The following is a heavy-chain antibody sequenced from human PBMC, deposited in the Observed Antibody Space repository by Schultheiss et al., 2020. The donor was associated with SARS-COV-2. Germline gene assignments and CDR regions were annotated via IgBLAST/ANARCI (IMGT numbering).Heavy chain of an antibody. CDR2: ISGSGGST. CDR3: AAQRLFGGY. D-gene: IGHD1-1*01. CDR1: GFTFSDYY. Sequence: GESLKISCAASGFTFSDYYMSWIRQAPGKGLEWVSAISGSGGSTYYADSVKGRFTISRDNSKNTLYLQMNSLRAEDTAVYYCAAQRLFGGYWGQGTLVTVSS. J-gene: IGHJ4*02. V-gene: IGHV3-23*01.